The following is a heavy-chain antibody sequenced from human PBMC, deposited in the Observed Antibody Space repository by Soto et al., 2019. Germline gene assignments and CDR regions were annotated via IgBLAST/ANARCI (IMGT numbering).Heavy chain of an antibody. Sequence: SETLSLTCTVSGDSISAYSWSWVRQPPGQGLEWIGYICHSGNTYYNPSLKSRVTTSLDRSKNQFSLNLSSVTAADTAVYYCARVWFGESSWFDPWGQGTLVTVSS. CDR1: GDSISAYS. D-gene: IGHD3-10*01. V-gene: IGHV4-30-2*01. CDR3: ARVWFGESSWFDP. J-gene: IGHJ5*02. CDR2: ICHSGNT.